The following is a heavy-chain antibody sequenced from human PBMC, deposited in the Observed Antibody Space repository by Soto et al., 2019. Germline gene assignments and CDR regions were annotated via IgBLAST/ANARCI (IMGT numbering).Heavy chain of an antibody. CDR2: ISSSGSTI. CDR3: ARGRGSSWYENYYYYYMDV. J-gene: IGHJ6*03. CDR1: GFTFSDYY. D-gene: IGHD6-13*01. Sequence: GGSLRLSCAASGFTFSDYYMSWIRQAPGKGLEWVSYISSSGSTIYYADSVKGRFTISRDNAKNSLYLQMNSLRAEDTAVYYCARGRGSSWYENYYYYYMDVWGKGTTVTVSS. V-gene: IGHV3-11*01.